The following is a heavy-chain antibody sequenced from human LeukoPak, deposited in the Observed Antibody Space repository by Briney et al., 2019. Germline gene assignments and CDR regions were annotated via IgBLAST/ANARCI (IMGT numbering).Heavy chain of an antibody. V-gene: IGHV3-53*01. J-gene: IGHJ4*02. CDR1: GFTVSGKY. D-gene: IGHD3-10*01. CDR2: VYTGGST. CDR3: ARDHVTMVRGVIKAHDY. Sequence: GGSLRLSCASSGFTVSGKYMSWVRQAPGKGLEWVSVVYTGGSTYYADSVKGRFTISRDNAKNSLYLQMNSLRAEDTAVYYCARDHVTMVRGVIKAHDYWGQGTLVTVSS.